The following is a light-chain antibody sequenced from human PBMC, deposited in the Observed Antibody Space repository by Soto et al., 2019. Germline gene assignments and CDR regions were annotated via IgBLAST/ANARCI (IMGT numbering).Light chain of an antibody. V-gene: IGKV3-11*01. CDR3: QQRTSWQWT. CDR2: DAS. J-gene: IGKJ1*01. Sequence: EILFTQSPATLSLSPGERATLSCRASQSVSSYLVWYQQKPGQAPRTLIYDASSRDTGIPARFSGSGSGTDFTLTISSLEPEDFEVYYCQQRTSWQWTFGQGTKVDIK. CDR1: QSVSSY.